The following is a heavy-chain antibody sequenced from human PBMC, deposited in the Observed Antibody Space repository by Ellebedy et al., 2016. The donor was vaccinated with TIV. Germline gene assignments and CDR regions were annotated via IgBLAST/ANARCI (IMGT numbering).Heavy chain of an antibody. CDR3: ARHIIGDDYDSNGHHSHFYYMDV. J-gene: IGHJ6*03. D-gene: IGHD3-22*01. CDR2: VYPVDSDT. CDR1: GYNFTSYW. V-gene: IGHV5-51*01. Sequence: GGSLRLXXQGSGYNFTSYWIGWVRQMPGEGLEWLGIVYPVDSDTRYSPSFQGQVTISADKSISTAYLHWSSLKASDTAIYYCARHIIGDDYDSNGHHSHFYYMDVWGKGTTVTVS.